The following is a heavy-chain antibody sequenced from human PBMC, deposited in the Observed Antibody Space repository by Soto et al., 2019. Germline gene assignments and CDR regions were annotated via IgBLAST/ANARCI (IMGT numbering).Heavy chain of an antibody. CDR1: GFAFGDYA. Sequence: GESLKISCTASGFAFGDYAMSWFRQAPGKGLEWVGFIRSKAYGGTTEYAASVKGRFTISRDDSKSIAYLQMNSLKTEDTAVYYCTRERLLWFGDPRGMDVWGQGTTVTVSS. V-gene: IGHV3-49*03. D-gene: IGHD3-10*01. CDR2: IRSKAYGGTT. J-gene: IGHJ6*02. CDR3: TRERLLWFGDPRGMDV.